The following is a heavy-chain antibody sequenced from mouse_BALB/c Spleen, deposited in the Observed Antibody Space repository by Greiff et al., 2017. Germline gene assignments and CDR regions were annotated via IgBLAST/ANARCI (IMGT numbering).Heavy chain of an antibody. D-gene: IGHD4-1*01. V-gene: IGHV1-5*01. CDR1: GYSFTSYW. CDR2: IYPGNSDT. Sequence: EVQLQQSGTVLARPGASLKMSCKASGYSFTSYWMHWVKQRPGQGLEWIGAIYPGNSDTSYNQKFKGKAKLTAVTSASTAYMELSSLTNEDSAVYYCTRKKLGGSDYYAMDDWGQGTSVTVSS. CDR3: TRKKLGGSDYYAMDD. J-gene: IGHJ4*01.